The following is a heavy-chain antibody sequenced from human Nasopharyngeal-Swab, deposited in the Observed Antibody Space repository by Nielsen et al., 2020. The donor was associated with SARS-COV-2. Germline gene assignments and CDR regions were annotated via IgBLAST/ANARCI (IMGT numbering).Heavy chain of an antibody. V-gene: IGHV3-21*01. CDR1: GFTFSSYS. Sequence: GGSLRLSCAASGFTFSSYSMNWVRQAPGKGLEWVSSISSSSSYIYYADSVKGRFTLSRDNAKNSLYLQMNSLRAEDTAVYYCARDGNLRTVRYFDLWGRGSLVTVSS. D-gene: IGHD4-17*01. CDR2: ISSSSSYI. J-gene: IGHJ2*01. CDR3: ARDGNLRTVRYFDL.